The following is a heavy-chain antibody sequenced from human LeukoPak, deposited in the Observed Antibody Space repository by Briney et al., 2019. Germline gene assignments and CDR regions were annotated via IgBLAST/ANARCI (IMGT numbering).Heavy chain of an antibody. D-gene: IGHD2-21*01. CDR2: ISHTEGT. J-gene: IGHJ4*02. V-gene: IGHV4-34*01. CDR3: ARIRCGHSGSVCYNH. Sequence: PSETLSLTCGVFGVSINDYYWSWIRQSPGKGLEWIGEISHTEGTRYNPSLESRVTMSVGTSENQLSLELIFVTAADTAVYYCARIRCGHSGSVCYNHWGLGTLVTVSS. CDR1: GVSINDYY.